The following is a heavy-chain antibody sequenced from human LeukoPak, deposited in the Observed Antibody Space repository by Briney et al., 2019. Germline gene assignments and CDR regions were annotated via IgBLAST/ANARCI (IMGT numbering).Heavy chain of an antibody. D-gene: IGHD3-10*01. CDR1: GYTLTELS. CDR3: ARDNYGSGSYYKY. CDR2: VNPNNGGT. V-gene: IGHV1-2*02. Sequence: ASVKVSCKVSGYTLTELSMHWVRQAPGKGLEWMGWVNPNNGGTKYAQKFQGRVTMTRDTSISAAYMELGRLRSDDTAVYYCARDNYGSGSYYKYWGQGTPVTVSS. J-gene: IGHJ4*02.